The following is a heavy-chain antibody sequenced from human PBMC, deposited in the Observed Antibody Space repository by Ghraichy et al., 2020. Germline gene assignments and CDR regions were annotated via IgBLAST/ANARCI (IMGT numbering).Heavy chain of an antibody. CDR3: AATPDTMFYYYYGMDV. D-gene: IGHD2-15*01. CDR2: ISAYNGNT. J-gene: IGHJ6*02. Sequence: ASVKVSCKASGYTFTSYGIGWVRQAPGQGLEWMGWISAYNGNTNYAQKLQGRVTMTTDTSTSTAYMELRSLRSDDTAVYYCAATPDTMFYYYYGMDVWGQGTTVTVSS. V-gene: IGHV1-18*01. CDR1: GYTFTSYG.